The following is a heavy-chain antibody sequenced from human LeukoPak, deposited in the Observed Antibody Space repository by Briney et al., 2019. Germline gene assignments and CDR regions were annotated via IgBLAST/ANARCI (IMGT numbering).Heavy chain of an antibody. CDR3: ARYMVRGAKFDY. CDR1: GGSIRNSSFY. CDR2: IYSTGTT. D-gene: IGHD3-10*01. Sequence: SETLSLTCAVSGGSIRNSSFYWGWIRQPPGKGLEWIASIYSTGTTYYNPSIKSRITISVDRSKNQFSLKLSSVTAADTAVYYCARYMVRGAKFDYWGQGTLVTVSS. J-gene: IGHJ4*02. V-gene: IGHV4-39*07.